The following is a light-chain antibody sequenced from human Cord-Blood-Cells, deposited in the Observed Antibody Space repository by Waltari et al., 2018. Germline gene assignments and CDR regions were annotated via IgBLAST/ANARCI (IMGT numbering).Light chain of an antibody. CDR1: QDISNY. Sequence: DIQMTQSPSSLSASVGDRVTLTCQASQDISNYLNWYQQKPGKAPKLLIYDASKLETGVPSRISGSGSGTDFTFTISSLQPEDIATYYCQQYDNLLTFGGGTKVEIK. CDR2: DAS. CDR3: QQYDNLLT. V-gene: IGKV1-33*01. J-gene: IGKJ4*01.